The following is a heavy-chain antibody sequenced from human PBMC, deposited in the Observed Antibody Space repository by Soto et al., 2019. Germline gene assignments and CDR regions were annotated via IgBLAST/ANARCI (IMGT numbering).Heavy chain of an antibody. CDR1: GFSFSSYT. D-gene: IGHD2-15*01. Sequence: XASLRLSCTASGFSFSSYTMNWVRQAPGKGLQWVASITNRGTHTYSADSVKGRFTISRDNDKNSLYLQMNNLRAEDTATYYCARAHEVAWFDSWGLGTLVTVSS. CDR3: ARAHEVAWFDS. V-gene: IGHV3-21*06. CDR2: ITNRGTHT. J-gene: IGHJ5*01.